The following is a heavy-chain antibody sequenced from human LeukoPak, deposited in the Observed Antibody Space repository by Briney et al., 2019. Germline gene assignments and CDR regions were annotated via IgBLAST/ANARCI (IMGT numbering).Heavy chain of an antibody. CDR2: INPNSGGT. D-gene: IGHD6-19*01. J-gene: IGHJ5*02. CDR1: GYTFTGYY. Sequence: ASVKVSCKASGYTFTGYYMHWVRQAPGQGLEWMGRINPNSGGTNYAQKFQGRATMTRETSISTAYMELSRLRSDDTAVYYCARVPKNSSGWYPWGQGTLVTVSS. V-gene: IGHV1-2*06. CDR3: ARVPKNSSGWYP.